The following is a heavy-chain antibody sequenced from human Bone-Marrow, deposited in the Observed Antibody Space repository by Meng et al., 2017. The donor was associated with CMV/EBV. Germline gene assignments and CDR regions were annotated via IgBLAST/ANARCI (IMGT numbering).Heavy chain of an antibody. CDR1: GFTFSSYA. J-gene: IGHJ6*02. CDR3: ARGSGRFLEWLFKYYYYYGMDV. V-gene: IGHV3-30*04. D-gene: IGHD3-3*01. Sequence: GESLKISCVASGFTFSSYAMHWVRQAPGKGLEWVAVISYDGSNKYYADSVKGRFTISRDNSKNTLYLQMNSLRAEDTAVYYCARGSGRFLEWLFKYYYYYGMDVWGQGTTVTVSS. CDR2: ISYDGSNK.